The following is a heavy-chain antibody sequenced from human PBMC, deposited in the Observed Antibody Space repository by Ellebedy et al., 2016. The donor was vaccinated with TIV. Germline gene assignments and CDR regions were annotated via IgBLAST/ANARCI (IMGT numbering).Heavy chain of an antibody. Sequence: PGGSLRLSCAASGFTFSSNDMHWVRKGTGKGLDWVSAILSAGDTSSSGSVKGRLTISRENGKNSVYLQMNSLRAEDTDVYYRSRASTGLDYWGQGTLVTVSS. D-gene: IGHD2-8*02. J-gene: IGHJ4*02. CDR1: GFTFSSND. V-gene: IGHV3-13*01. CDR2: ILSAGDT. CDR3: SRASTGLDY.